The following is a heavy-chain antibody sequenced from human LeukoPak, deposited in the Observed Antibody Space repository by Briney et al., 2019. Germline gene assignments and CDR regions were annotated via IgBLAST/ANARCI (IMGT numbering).Heavy chain of an antibody. D-gene: IGHD3-9*01. V-gene: IGHV1-18*01. CDR2: ISAYNGNT. Sequence: ASVTVSFKASGYTFTSYGISWVRQAPGQGLEWMGWISAYNGNTNYAQKLQGRVTITTDTSTSTAYMELRSLRSDDTAVYYCATKPVSNYDILTGLSLNAFDIWGQGTMVTVSS. J-gene: IGHJ3*02. CDR3: ATKPVSNYDILTGLSLNAFDI. CDR1: GYTFTSYG.